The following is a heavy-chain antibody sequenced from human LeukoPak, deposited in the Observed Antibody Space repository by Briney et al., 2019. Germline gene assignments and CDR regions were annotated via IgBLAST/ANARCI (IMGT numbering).Heavy chain of an antibody. V-gene: IGHV3-21*01. CDR1: GFTFSTYS. J-gene: IGHJ4*02. CDR3: ARVALRSGYFNADFDY. Sequence: GGSVRRSCAASGFTFSTYSIDWVRQAPGKGLEWVSSVSSTSSYIYYADSVKGRFTISRDNAKNSVYLQMNSLRAEDTAVYYCARVALRSGYFNADFDYWGQGTLVTVSS. CDR2: VSSTSSYI. D-gene: IGHD3-3*01.